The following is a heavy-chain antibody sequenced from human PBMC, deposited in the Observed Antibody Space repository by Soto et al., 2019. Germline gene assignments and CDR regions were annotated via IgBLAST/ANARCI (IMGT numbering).Heavy chain of an antibody. D-gene: IGHD5-12*01. Sequence: GASVKVSCKASGYTFTSYGISWVRQAPGQGLEWMGWISAYNGNTNYAQKLQGRVTMTTDTSTSTAYMELRSLRSDDTAVYYCARCHGGYDPYYYYYMDVWGKGTTVTVSS. CDR1: GYTFTSYG. V-gene: IGHV1-18*01. CDR3: ARCHGGYDPYYYYYMDV. CDR2: ISAYNGNT. J-gene: IGHJ6*03.